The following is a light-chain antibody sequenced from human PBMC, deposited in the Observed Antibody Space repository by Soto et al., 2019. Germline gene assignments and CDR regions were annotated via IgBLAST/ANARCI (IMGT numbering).Light chain of an antibody. J-gene: IGLJ2*01. CDR2: SNN. Sequence: QSVVTQPPSASGTPGQRVTIFCSGSSSNFGSNTVNWYQQLPGTAPKLLMYSNNQRPSGVPDRCSGSKSGTSASLAISGRQSEDEADYYCAAWDDSLNGVVFGGGTKLTVL. CDR1: SSNFGSNT. V-gene: IGLV1-44*01. CDR3: AAWDDSLNGVV.